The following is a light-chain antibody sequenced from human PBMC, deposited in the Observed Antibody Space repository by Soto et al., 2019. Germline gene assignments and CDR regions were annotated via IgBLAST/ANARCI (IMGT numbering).Light chain of an antibody. CDR3: SLYEATNTVL. V-gene: IGLV2-14*03. CDR1: SSDIGAFTY. J-gene: IGLJ2*01. Sequence: QSALAQPASVSGSPGQSITISCTGTSSDIGAFTYVSLYQQHPGDAPKLLIFDVSDRHSGISVRFSASKSGNTASLTISGLQTEDEANYFCSLYEATNTVLFGGGTKLTVL. CDR2: DVS.